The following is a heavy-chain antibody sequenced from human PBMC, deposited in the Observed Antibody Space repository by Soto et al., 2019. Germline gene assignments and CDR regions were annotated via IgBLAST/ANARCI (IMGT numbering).Heavy chain of an antibody. CDR3: AKGNSWSPALVLDI. Sequence: GGSLRLSCAASGFTFSSYAMNWVRQAPGTGLEWVSAISGSGGSTYYADSVKGRFTISRDSSKNTRYLQMNSLRAEDTAVYYCAKGNSWSPALVLDIWGQGTMVTVSS. D-gene: IGHD1-7*01. J-gene: IGHJ3*02. CDR1: GFTFSSYA. CDR2: ISGSGGST. V-gene: IGHV3-23*01.